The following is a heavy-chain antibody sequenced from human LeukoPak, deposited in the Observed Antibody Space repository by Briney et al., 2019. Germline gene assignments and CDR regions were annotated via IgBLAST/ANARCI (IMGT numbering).Heavy chain of an antibody. V-gene: IGHV1-69*05. CDR3: ASPTSGYYYGPAEYFQH. CDR2: IIPIFGTA. CDR1: GGTFSSYA. J-gene: IGHJ1*01. Sequence: SVKVSCKASGGTFSSYAISWVRQAPGQGLEWMGGIIPIFGTANYAQKLQGRVTMTTDTSTSTAYMELRSLRSDDTAVYYCASPTSGYYYGPAEYFQHWGQGTLVTVSS. D-gene: IGHD3-22*01.